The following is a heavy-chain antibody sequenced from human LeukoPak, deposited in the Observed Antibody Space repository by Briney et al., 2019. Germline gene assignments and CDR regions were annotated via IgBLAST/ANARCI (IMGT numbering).Heavy chain of an antibody. V-gene: IGHV1-2*02. CDR1: GYTFTGYY. CDR2: INPNSGGT. CDR3: ARDRGKDYGDTVGKAFDI. J-gene: IGHJ3*02. D-gene: IGHD4-17*01. Sequence: GASVKVSCKASGYTFTGYYMHWVRQAPGQGLEWMGWINPNSGGTNYAQKFQGRVTMTRDTSISTAYMELSRLRSDDTAVYYCARDRGKDYGDTVGKAFDIWGQGTMVTVSS.